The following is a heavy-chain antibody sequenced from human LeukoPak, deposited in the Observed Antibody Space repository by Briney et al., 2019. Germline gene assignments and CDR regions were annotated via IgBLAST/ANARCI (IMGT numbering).Heavy chain of an antibody. V-gene: IGHV1-2*02. D-gene: IGHD6-13*01. CDR3: ARGQQLASN. J-gene: IGHJ4*02. CDR2: INPNSGGT. CDR1: GYTFTGYY. Sequence: ASVKVSCKASGYTFTGYYIYWVRQAPGQGLEWMGWINPNSGGTNYAQKFQGRVTMTREMSISTAYVELSRLRSDDTAVYYCARGQQLASNWGQGTPVTVSS.